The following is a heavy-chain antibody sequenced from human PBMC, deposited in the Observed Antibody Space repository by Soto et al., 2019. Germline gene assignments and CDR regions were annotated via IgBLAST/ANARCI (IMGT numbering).Heavy chain of an antibody. D-gene: IGHD2-2*01. Sequence: PSETLSLTCTVSGGSISSYYWSWIRQPPGKGLEWIGYIYYSGSTNYNPSLKSRVTISVDTSKNQFSLKLSSVTAADTAVYYCARETRPNYCSSTSCYAGVGMDVWGQGTTVTVSS. V-gene: IGHV4-59*01. CDR3: ARETRPNYCSSTSCYAGVGMDV. CDR2: IYYSGST. CDR1: GGSISSYY. J-gene: IGHJ6*02.